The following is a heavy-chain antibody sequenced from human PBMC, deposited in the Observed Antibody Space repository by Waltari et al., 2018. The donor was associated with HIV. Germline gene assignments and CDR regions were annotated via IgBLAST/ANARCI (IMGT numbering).Heavy chain of an antibody. CDR1: GFSLTTDGVG. Sequence: QITLKESGPALVKPTQTLTLTCSFSGFSLTTDGVGVGWIRQPPGKALEWLAVIYWNDGKRYSPSLKTRLNIAEDISKDQVFLTLTNIQPVDTGTYYCEQASGDYGPGYDYWGQGTLVTVSS. J-gene: IGHJ4*02. CDR3: EQASGDYGPGYDY. V-gene: IGHV2-5*04. CDR2: IYWNDGK. D-gene: IGHD4-17*01.